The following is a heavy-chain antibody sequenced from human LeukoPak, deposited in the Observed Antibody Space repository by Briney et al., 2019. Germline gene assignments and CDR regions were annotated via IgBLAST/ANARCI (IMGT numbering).Heavy chain of an antibody. Sequence: AGGSLRLSCAASGFTFSSYWMHWVRQAPGKGLVWVSRINSGGSDTTYADSVKGRFTISRDNAKNTLYLQMNSLRAEDTAMYYCARVGVFEVAAGQFDYWGQGTLVTVSS. CDR1: GFTFSSYW. J-gene: IGHJ4*02. CDR2: INSGGSDT. CDR3: ARVGVFEVAAGQFDY. D-gene: IGHD6-13*01. V-gene: IGHV3-74*01.